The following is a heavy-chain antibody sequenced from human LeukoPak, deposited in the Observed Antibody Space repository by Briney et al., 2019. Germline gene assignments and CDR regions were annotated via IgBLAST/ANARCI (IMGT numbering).Heavy chain of an antibody. Sequence: PSETLSPTCTVSGGSISGSSYYWGWIRQPPGKGLEWIGSIYYSGSTYYNPSLKSRVTISVDTSKNQFSLKLSSVTAADTAVYYCARDRGGYGLFDYWGQGTLVTVSS. CDR2: IYYSGST. CDR3: ARDRGGYGLFDY. V-gene: IGHV4-39*07. J-gene: IGHJ4*02. D-gene: IGHD5-18*01. CDR1: GGSISGSSYY.